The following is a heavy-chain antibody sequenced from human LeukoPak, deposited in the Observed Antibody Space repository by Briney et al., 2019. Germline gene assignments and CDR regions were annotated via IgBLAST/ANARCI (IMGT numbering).Heavy chain of an antibody. Sequence: SETLSLTCTVSGGSISSYYWSWIRQPPGKGLEWIGYIYYSGSTNYSPSLKSRVTISVDTSKNQFSLKLSSVTAADTAVYYCARDPPYNDFWSDYTIFDPWGQGTLVTVSS. V-gene: IGHV4-59*01. CDR1: GGSISSYY. CDR2: IYYSGST. J-gene: IGHJ5*02. CDR3: ARDPPYNDFWSDYTIFDP. D-gene: IGHD3-3*01.